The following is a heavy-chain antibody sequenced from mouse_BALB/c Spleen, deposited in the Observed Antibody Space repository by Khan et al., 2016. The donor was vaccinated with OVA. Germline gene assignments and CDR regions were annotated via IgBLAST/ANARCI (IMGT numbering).Heavy chain of an antibody. J-gene: IGHJ4*01. CDR2: IWSAGST. D-gene: IGHD2-3*01. CDR3: ARWFDGYSSLYAMDY. V-gene: IGHV2-6*02. CDR1: GFSLTNYG. Sequence: QVQLKESGPGLVAPSQSLSITCTVSGFSLTNYGVHWVRQPPGKGLEWLVVIWSAGSTNYNSVLKSRLSISTDNSKSQVFLKMNSLQTDDTAMYYCARWFDGYSSLYAMDYWGQGTSVTVSS.